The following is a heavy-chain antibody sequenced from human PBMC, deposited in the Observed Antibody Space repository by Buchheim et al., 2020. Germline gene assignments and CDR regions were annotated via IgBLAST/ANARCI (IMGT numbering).Heavy chain of an antibody. J-gene: IGHJ4*02. CDR2: IYYSGST. V-gene: IGHV4-39*01. D-gene: IGHD3-10*01. Sequence: QLQLHESGPGLVKPSETLSLTCTVSGGSISSSSHYWGWIRQPPGKGLEWIGSIYYSGSTYYNPPLKSRGTISVDTPKNQLSLRLSSVTAADTAVYSCARQGPGPKDFDYWGQGTL. CDR1: GGSISSSSHY. CDR3: ARQGPGPKDFDY.